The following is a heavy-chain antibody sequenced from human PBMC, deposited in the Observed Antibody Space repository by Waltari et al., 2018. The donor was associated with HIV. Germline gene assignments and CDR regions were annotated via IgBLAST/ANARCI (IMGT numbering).Heavy chain of an antibody. Sequence: QVQLQESGPGLVKPSQNLSLTCTVSGGSINSGSYYWNWIRQPAGQGPEWIGRLYTSGNTNYNPSLKSRVTITVDTSKNQFSLRLSAVTASDTGIYYCTRTSTGSDYYYEVDVWGQGTTVTVS. CDR3: TRTSTGSDYYYEVDV. CDR2: LYTSGNT. J-gene: IGHJ6*02. CDR1: GGSINSGSYY. V-gene: IGHV4-61*02. D-gene: IGHD3-22*01.